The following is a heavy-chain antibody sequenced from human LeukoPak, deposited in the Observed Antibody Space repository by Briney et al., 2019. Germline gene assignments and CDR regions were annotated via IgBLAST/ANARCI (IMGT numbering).Heavy chain of an antibody. D-gene: IGHD1-14*01. Sequence: GGSLRLSCAASGFTISSYAMHWVRQTPGKGLEWVAVISYDGSNKYYADSVKGRFTISRDNSKNTLYLQMNSLRAEDTAVYYCARIPVGAPVDYWGQGTLVTVSS. CDR3: ARIPVGAPVDY. J-gene: IGHJ4*02. V-gene: IGHV3-30-3*01. CDR1: GFTISSYA. CDR2: ISYDGSNK.